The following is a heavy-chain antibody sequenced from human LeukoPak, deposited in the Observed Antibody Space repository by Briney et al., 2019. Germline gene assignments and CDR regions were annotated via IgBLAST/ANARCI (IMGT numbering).Heavy chain of an antibody. J-gene: IGHJ2*01. CDR1: GFTFSSYG. CDR2: IWYDGNNK. V-gene: IGHV3-33*01. Sequence: GGSLRLSCAASGFTFSSYGMHWVRQAPGKGLEWVAVIWYDGNNKYYADSVKGRFTISRDKSKNTLYLQMNSLRAEDTAVYFCARGVGVYWYLDLWGRGTLVTVSS. D-gene: IGHD3-10*01. CDR3: ARGVGVYWYLDL.